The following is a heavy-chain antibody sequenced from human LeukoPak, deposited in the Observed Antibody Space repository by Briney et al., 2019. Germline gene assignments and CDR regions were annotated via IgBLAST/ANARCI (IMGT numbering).Heavy chain of an antibody. D-gene: IGHD6-19*01. CDR1: GFTFSSHW. J-gene: IGHJ4*02. CDR3: ARAQGEQWLNY. V-gene: IGHV3-33*08. CDR2: IWYDGSNE. Sequence: GGSLRLSCAASGFTFSSHWMHWVRQAPGKGLEWVALIWYDGSNEYYADSVKGRFTISRDNSKNTLYLQMNSLRAEDTAVYYCARAQGEQWLNYWGQGTLVTVSS.